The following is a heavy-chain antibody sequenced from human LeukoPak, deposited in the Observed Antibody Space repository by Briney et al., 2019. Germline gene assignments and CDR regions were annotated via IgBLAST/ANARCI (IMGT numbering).Heavy chain of an antibody. Sequence: GGSLRLSCAASGFAFSSFAMHWVRQAPGKGLEWVAVISYDGSNKYYADSVKGRFTISRDNSKNTLYLQMNSLTAEDTAVYYCARDDRGIAAAGFFDYWGQGTLVTVSS. CDR3: ARDDRGIAAAGFFDY. D-gene: IGHD6-13*01. J-gene: IGHJ4*02. CDR2: ISYDGSNK. V-gene: IGHV3-30*04. CDR1: GFAFSSFA.